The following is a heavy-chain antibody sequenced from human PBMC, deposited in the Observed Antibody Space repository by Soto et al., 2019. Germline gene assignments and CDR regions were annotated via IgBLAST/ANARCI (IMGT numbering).Heavy chain of an antibody. D-gene: IGHD5-18*01. CDR2: ISGSGGST. V-gene: IGHV3-23*01. J-gene: IGHJ4*02. CDR3: AKDSQPVQLWSSPLY. Sequence: WSLRLSCAASGFTFSSYAMSWVRQAPGKGLEWVSAISGSGGSTYYADSVKGRFTISRDNSKNTLYLQMNSLRAEDTAVYYCAKDSQPVQLWSSPLYWGQGTLVTVSS. CDR1: GFTFSSYA.